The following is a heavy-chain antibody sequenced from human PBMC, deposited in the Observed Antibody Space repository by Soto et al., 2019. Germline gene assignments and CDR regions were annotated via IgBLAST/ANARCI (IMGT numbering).Heavy chain of an antibody. V-gene: IGHV4-39*07. CDR2: IYYSGST. CDR1: GGSISSSSYY. J-gene: IGHJ5*02. D-gene: IGHD3-22*01. CDR3: ARDVRYYYDSSGYYAPVGWFDP. Sequence: SETLSLTCTVSGGSISSSSYYWGWIRQPPGKGLEWIGSIYYSGSTYYNPSLKSRVTISVDTSKNQFSLKLSSVTAADTAVYYCARDVRYYYDSSGYYAPVGWFDPWGQGTLVTVSS.